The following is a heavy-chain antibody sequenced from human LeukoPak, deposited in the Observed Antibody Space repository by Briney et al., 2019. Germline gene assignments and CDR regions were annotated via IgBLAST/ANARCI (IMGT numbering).Heavy chain of an antibody. J-gene: IGHJ2*01. CDR3: ARDLYYYDSSGSTYWYFDL. V-gene: IGHV4-59*01. D-gene: IGHD3-22*01. Sequence: SETLSLTCTVSGGSISSYYWSWIRQPPGKGLEWIGYIYYSGSTNYNPSLKSRVTISVDTSKNQFSLKLSSVTAADTAVYYCARDLYYYDSSGSTYWYFDLWGRGTLVTVSS. CDR1: GGSISSYY. CDR2: IYYSGST.